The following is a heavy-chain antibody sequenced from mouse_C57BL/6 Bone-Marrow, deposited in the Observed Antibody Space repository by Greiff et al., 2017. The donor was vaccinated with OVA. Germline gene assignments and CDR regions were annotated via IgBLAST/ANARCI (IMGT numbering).Heavy chain of an antibody. J-gene: IGHJ4*01. Sequence: EVKLVESGGGLVQPGGSLKLSCAASGFTFSDFYMYWIRQTPEKRLEWVAYISNGGGSTYYPDTVKGRFTISRDNAKNTLYLQMSRLKSEDTAMYYCARLDAMDYWGQGTSHRLL. CDR2: ISNGGGST. CDR1: GFTFSDFY. V-gene: IGHV5-12*01. CDR3: ARLDAMDY.